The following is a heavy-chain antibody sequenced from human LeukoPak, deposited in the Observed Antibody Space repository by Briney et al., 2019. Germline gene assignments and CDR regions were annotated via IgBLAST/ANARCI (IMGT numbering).Heavy chain of an antibody. CDR3: AKAWALTYLGGVDS. J-gene: IGHJ4*02. Sequence: PGGSLRLSCAASGFTFSTYVMHWVRQAPGKGLMWVSRISHDGTVTSYGDSVRGRFTISRDNSKNTLYLQMNSLRAEDTAVYYCAKAWALTYLGGVDSWGQGTLVTVSS. D-gene: IGHD2-21*02. CDR1: GFTFSTYV. V-gene: IGHV3-74*03. CDR2: ISHDGTVT.